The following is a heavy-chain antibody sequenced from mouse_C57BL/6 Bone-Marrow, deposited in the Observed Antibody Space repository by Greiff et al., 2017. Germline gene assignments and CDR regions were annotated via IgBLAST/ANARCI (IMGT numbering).Heavy chain of an antibody. D-gene: IGHD3-2*02. CDR1: GFSLTSYA. Sequence: VQLVESGPGLVAPSQSLSITCTVSGFSLTSYAISWVRQPPGQGLEWLGVIWTGGGTTYNSALKSRLSISKNNSKSQVFLKMNSLQTDDTARYYCSRLDSSGFAWFAYWVQGTMVTVSA. CDR3: SRLDSSGFAWFAY. J-gene: IGHJ3*01. V-gene: IGHV2-9-1*01. CDR2: IWTGGGT.